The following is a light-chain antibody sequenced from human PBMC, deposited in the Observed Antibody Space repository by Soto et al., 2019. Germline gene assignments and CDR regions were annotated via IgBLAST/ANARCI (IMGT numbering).Light chain of an antibody. CDR3: QQYNKRRT. CDR2: ATF. CDR1: QSVSGN. Sequence: IVLTQSPATLSVSPGVRATLSCRASQSVSGNLAWYQQKPGQAPRPLIYATFTRATGIPSRFSGSGSGTEFTLTNSSLQSEDFAVYYCQQYNKRRTFGQGTKVEVK. V-gene: IGKV3-15*01. J-gene: IGKJ1*01.